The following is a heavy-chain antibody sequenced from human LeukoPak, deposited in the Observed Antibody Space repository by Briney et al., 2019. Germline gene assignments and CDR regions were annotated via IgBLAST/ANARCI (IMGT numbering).Heavy chain of an antibody. D-gene: IGHD5-18*01. V-gene: IGHV3-30-3*01. Sequence: GRSLRLSCAASGFTFSSYAMHWVRQAPGKGLEWVAVISYDGSNKYYADSVKGRFTISRDNSKNTLYLQMNSLRAEDTAVYYCARDGDTAMASYYYYYMDVWGKGTTVTVSS. CDR1: GFTFSSYA. CDR2: ISYDGSNK. J-gene: IGHJ6*03. CDR3: ARDGDTAMASYYYYYMDV.